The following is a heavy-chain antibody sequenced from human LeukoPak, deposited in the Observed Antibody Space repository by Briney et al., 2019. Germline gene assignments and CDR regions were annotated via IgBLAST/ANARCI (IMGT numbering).Heavy chain of an antibody. CDR2: INNDGSIT. J-gene: IGHJ3*02. CDR1: EFTISRYW. D-gene: IGHD1/OR15-1a*01. CDR3: ARGWNTTPRSGFDI. V-gene: IGHV3-74*01. Sequence: GGSLRLSCAASEFTISRYWMHWVRQARGQGLVRVSNINNDGSITTYADSVKGRFTISRDNVKNTLFLQMNSLGAEETALYYCARGWNTTPRSGFDIWGLGTMVTVSS.